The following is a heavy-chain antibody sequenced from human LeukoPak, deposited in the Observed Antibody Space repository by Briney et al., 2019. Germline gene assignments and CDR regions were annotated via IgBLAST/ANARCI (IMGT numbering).Heavy chain of an antibody. CDR1: GFAFSSYT. CDR2: ISANAVST. Sequence: GGSLRLSCADSGFAFSSYTMNWVRQAPGKGLEWVSGISANAVSTYYADSVKGRSTISRDNSKNTLYLHMDRLGTEDTAVYYCASMPSTEIYYFYYMDVWGKGTTVTVSS. J-gene: IGHJ6*03. D-gene: IGHD2-2*01. CDR3: ASMPSTEIYYFYYMDV. V-gene: IGHV3-23*01.